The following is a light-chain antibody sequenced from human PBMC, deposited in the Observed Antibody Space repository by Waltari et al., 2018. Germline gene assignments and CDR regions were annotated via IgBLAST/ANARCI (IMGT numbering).Light chain of an antibody. Sequence: DIVMTQSPDSLAVSLGERATINYKSSQSLFSSTNSKTYIVWYKHKPAQPPKLLIYWASIRACRVPDRISGSGSETDFTLTISSLQAEDVAVYDCHHYYIPPLTCDQGTRLEI. CDR1: QSLFSSTNSKTY. CDR3: HHYYIPPLT. V-gene: IGKV4-1*01. CDR2: WAS. J-gene: IGKJ5*01.